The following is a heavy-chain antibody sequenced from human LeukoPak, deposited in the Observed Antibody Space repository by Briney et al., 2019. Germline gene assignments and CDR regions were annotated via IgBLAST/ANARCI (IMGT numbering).Heavy chain of an antibody. V-gene: IGHV4-61*02. CDR1: GGSISSGNYY. CDR3: AMSGFSEIDY. J-gene: IGHJ4*02. CDR2: IYTSGST. D-gene: IGHD3-3*01. Sequence: SGTLSLTCTVSGGSISSGNYYWSWIRQPAGKGLEWIGRIYTSGSTNYNPSLKSRVTISVDTSKKQFSLKLSSVTAADTAVYYCAMSGFSEIDYWGQGTLVTVSS.